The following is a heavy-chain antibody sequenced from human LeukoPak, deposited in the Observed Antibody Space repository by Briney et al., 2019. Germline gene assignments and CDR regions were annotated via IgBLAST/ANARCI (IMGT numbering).Heavy chain of an antibody. CDR2: IWYDGSNK. CDR3: AKGGSYSSSWLDY. V-gene: IGHV3-33*06. J-gene: IGHJ4*02. D-gene: IGHD6-13*01. Sequence: PGGSLRLSCAASGFTFSSHWMHWVRQAPGKGLEWVAVIWYDGSNKYYADSVKGRFTISRDNSKNTLYLQMNSLRAEDTAVYYCAKGGSYSSSWLDYWGQGTLVTVSS. CDR1: GFTFSSHW.